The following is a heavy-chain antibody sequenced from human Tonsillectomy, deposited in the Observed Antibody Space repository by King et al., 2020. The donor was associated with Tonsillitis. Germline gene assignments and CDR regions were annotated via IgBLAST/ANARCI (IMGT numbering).Heavy chain of an antibody. CDR3: TVGFDY. J-gene: IGHJ4*02. V-gene: IGHV3-23*04. CDR1: GFTFSSYA. D-gene: IGHD1-26*01. CDR2: ISGSDGST. Sequence: VQLVESGGGLVQPGGSLRLSCAASGFTFSSYAMSWVRQAPGKGLEWVSTISGSDGSTDYADSVKGLSTISRYNSKNTLYLQMKSLRAEDTAVYYCTVGFDYWGQGTLVTVSS.